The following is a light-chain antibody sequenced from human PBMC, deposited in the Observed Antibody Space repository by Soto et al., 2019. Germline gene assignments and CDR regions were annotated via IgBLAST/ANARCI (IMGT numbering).Light chain of an antibody. V-gene: IGKV4-1*01. CDR1: QSVLYSSNNKNY. CDR3: QQYYSVPLT. J-gene: IGKJ4*01. Sequence: DIVMTQSPDSLAVSLGERATIDCKSSQSVLYSSNNKNYLAWYQKKPGQPPKLLIYWASTRESGVPDRFSGSGSGTDFTLTISSLQAEDVAVYSCQQYYSVPLTFGGGTKVEIK. CDR2: WAS.